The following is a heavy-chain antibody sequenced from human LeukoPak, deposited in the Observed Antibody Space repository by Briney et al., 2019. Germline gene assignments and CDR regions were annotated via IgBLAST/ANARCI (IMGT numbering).Heavy chain of an antibody. CDR3: AIRISAAGAFDY. Sequence: TGGSLRLSCAASGFTFSSYAMHWVRQAPGKGLEWVAVISYDGSNKYYADSVKGRFTISRDNAKNSLYLQVNSLRAEDTAVYYCAIRISAAGAFDYWGQGTLVTVSS. CDR1: GFTFSSYA. J-gene: IGHJ4*02. D-gene: IGHD6-13*01. V-gene: IGHV3-30-3*01. CDR2: ISYDGSNK.